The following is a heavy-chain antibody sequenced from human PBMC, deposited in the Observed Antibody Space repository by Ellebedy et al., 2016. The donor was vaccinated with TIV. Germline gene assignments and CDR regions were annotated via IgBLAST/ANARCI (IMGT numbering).Heavy chain of an antibody. CDR2: IRYDSSNE. Sequence: PGGSLRLSCVASGYPFSSFGIHWVRQAPGKGLEWVAFIRYDSSNEYYADSVKGRFTISRDNSKNTLFLQMTSLRGEDTAVYFCATGPSAISRYWGQGALVTVSS. D-gene: IGHD3-3*02. CDR3: ATGPSAISRY. CDR1: GYPFSSFG. V-gene: IGHV3-30*02. J-gene: IGHJ4*02.